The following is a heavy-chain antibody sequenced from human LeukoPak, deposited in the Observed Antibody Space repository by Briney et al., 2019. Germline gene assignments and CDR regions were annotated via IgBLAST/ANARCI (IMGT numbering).Heavy chain of an antibody. CDR1: GYTFTSYD. J-gene: IGHJ6*03. D-gene: IGHD6-19*01. CDR3: ARAYSSGWYPPDYYYYYMDV. V-gene: IGHV1-8*01. CDR2: MNPNSGNT. Sequence: GASVKVSCKASGYTFTSYDINWVRQATGQGREGMGWMNPNSGNTGYAQKFQGRVTMTRNTSISTAYMELSSLRSEDTAVYYCARAYSSGWYPPDYYYYYMDVWGKGTTVTVSS.